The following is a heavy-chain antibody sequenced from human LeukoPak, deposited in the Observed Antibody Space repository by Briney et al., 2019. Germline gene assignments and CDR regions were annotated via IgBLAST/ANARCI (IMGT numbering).Heavy chain of an antibody. CDR1: GFTFSGYG. Sequence: PGGSLRLSCAASGFTFSGYGMNWVRQAPGKGLEWVAIISYDGREKYYADSVKGRFTISRDNSKDTLYLQMSSLRPEDTAVYYCAREYRGIRGVNGYWGQGTLVTVSS. CDR3: AREYRGIRGVNGY. J-gene: IGHJ4*02. CDR2: ISYDGREK. V-gene: IGHV3-30*03. D-gene: IGHD3-10*01.